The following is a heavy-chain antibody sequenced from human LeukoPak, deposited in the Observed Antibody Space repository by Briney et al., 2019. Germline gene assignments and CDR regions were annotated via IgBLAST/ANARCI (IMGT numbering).Heavy chain of an antibody. Sequence: GASVKVSCKASGYRFTSYGISWVRQAPGQGLEWMGWISAYNGNTNYAQKLQGRVTMTTDTSTSTAYMELRSLRSDDTAVYYCARVKEMATIPYYFDYWGQGTLVTVSS. V-gene: IGHV1-18*01. CDR1: GYRFTSYG. J-gene: IGHJ4*02. CDR2: ISAYNGNT. CDR3: ARVKEMATIPYYFDY. D-gene: IGHD5-24*01.